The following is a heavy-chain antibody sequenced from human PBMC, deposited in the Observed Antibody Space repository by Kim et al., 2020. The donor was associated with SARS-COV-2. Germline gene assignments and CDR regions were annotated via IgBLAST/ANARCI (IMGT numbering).Heavy chain of an antibody. CDR1: GFTFSSYA. CDR2: ISGSGGST. Sequence: GGSLRLSCAASGFTFSSYAMSWVRQAPGKGLEWVSAISGSGGSTYYADSVKGRFTISRDNSKNTLYLQMNSLRAEDTAVYYCAKTLEITMVRGAFDYWGQGTLVTVSS. J-gene: IGHJ4*02. D-gene: IGHD3-10*01. CDR3: AKTLEITMVRGAFDY. V-gene: IGHV3-23*01.